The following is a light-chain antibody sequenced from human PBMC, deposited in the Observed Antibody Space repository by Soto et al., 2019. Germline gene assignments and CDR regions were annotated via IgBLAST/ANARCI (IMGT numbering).Light chain of an antibody. Sequence: EIVMTQSPVTLSVFPRERATLSCRASQSVGATVAWYHQRPRQAPRLLIPGASTRATGVPARVSASGSGTAFTLTITSLQSDDFVVYYCQQYADWSTTFGQGTKVDIK. CDR3: QQYADWSTT. V-gene: IGKV3-15*01. CDR1: QSVGAT. CDR2: GAS. J-gene: IGKJ1*01.